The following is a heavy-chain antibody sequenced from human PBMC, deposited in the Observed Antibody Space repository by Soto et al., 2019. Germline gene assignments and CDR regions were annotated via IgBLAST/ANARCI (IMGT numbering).Heavy chain of an antibody. CDR1: GDSVSSNSVA. CDR3: ARGGAVAVGRFFDY. CDR2: TYYRSKWYN. Sequence: SQTLSLTCVISGDSVSSNSVAWNWIRQSPSRGLEWLGRTYYRSKWYNDYAVSVKSRLTINPDTSKNQFSLQLNSVTPEDTAVYYCARGGAVAVGRFFDYWGQGTLVTVSS. J-gene: IGHJ4*02. D-gene: IGHD6-19*01. V-gene: IGHV6-1*01.